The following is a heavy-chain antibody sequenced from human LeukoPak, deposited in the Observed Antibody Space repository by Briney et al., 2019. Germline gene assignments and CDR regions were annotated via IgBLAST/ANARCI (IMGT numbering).Heavy chain of an antibody. CDR3: AREVTGDYYYGMDV. V-gene: IGHV1-69*05. CDR1: GGTFSTYA. D-gene: IGHD5-18*01. J-gene: IGHJ6*02. CDR2: IIPVFGTP. Sequence: ASVKVSCKASGGTFSTYAINWVRQAPGQGLEWMGGIIPVFGTPIYAQKFQDRVTITTDESTSTAYMELSSLRSEDTAVYYCAREVTGDYYYGMDVWGQGTTVTVSS.